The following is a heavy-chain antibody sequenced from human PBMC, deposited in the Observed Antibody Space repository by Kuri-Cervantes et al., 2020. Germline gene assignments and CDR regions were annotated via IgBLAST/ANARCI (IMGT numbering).Heavy chain of an antibody. CDR2: ISSSGSST. V-gene: IGHV3-23*01. Sequence: GESLKISCAASGCTFSSYAMSWVRQAPGKGLEWVPGISSSGSSTFYADSVKGRLTISRDNSKNTLYLQVNSLRVEDTAVYYCAKSSGGSSYSGTDYWGQGTLVTVSS. CDR3: AKSSGGSSYSGTDY. J-gene: IGHJ4*02. D-gene: IGHD2-15*01. CDR1: GCTFSSYA.